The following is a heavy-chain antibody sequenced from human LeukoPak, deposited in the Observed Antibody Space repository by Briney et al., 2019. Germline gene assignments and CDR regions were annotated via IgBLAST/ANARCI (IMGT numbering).Heavy chain of an antibody. J-gene: IGHJ4*02. CDR2: IYYSGST. Sequence: PSETLSLTCTVSGGSISSSSYYWGWIRQPTGKGLEWIGSIYYSGSTYYNPSLKSRVTISVDTSKNQFSLKLSSVTAADTAVYYCARLRRGIAAAGTFDYWGQGTLVTVSS. CDR3: ARLRRGIAAAGTFDY. D-gene: IGHD6-13*01. V-gene: IGHV4-39*01. CDR1: GGSISSSSYY.